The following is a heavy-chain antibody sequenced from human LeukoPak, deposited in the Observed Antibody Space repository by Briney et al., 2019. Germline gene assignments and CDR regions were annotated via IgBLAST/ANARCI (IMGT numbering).Heavy chain of an antibody. Sequence: GASVKVSCKASGYTFTSYGISWVRQAPGQGLEWMGWISAYNGNTNYAQKFQGRVTITADKSTSTAYMELSSLRSEDTAVYYCARPASSWYSTHAFDIWGQGTMVTVSS. V-gene: IGHV1-18*01. J-gene: IGHJ3*02. CDR1: GYTFTSYG. D-gene: IGHD6-13*01. CDR2: ISAYNGNT. CDR3: ARPASSWYSTHAFDI.